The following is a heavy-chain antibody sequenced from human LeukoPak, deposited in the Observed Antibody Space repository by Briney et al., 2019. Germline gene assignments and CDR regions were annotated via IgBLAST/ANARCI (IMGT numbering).Heavy chain of an antibody. J-gene: IGHJ4*02. CDR1: GGTFSSYA. V-gene: IGHV1-69*06. D-gene: IGHD6-13*01. CDR2: IIPIFGTA. Sequence: ASVKVSCKASGGTFSSYAISWVRQAPGQGLEWMGGIIPIFGTANYAQKFQGRVTITADKSTTTAYMELSSLRSEDTAVYYCARSSIIAAAGLYYFDYWGQGTLVTVSS. CDR3: ARSSIIAAAGLYYFDY.